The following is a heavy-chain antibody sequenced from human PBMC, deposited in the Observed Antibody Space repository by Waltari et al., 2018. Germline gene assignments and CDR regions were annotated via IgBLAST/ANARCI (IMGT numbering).Heavy chain of an antibody. J-gene: IGHJ4*02. CDR2: IYHSGST. V-gene: IGHV4-38-2*02. CDR1: GYPIGSGFY. D-gene: IGHD3-10*01. Sequence: QVQLQESGPGLVKPSETLSLTCAVSGYPIGSGFYWGWFRQPPGKGLEWIGSIYHSGSTNYNPSLKSRVSLSVDTSTNQFSLNLISVTAADTALYYCARDRGAADYIGYWGQGTLVTVSS. CDR3: ARDRGAADYIGY.